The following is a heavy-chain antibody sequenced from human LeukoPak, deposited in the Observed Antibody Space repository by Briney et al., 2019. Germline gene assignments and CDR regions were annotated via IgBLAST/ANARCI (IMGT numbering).Heavy chain of an antibody. V-gene: IGHV4-59*08. CDR3: ARSTPYSSSWYEQGVNWFDP. Sequence: SETLSLTCTVSGGSINSYYWSWVRQPPGKGLEWIGYIFYSGSTNYNPSLKSRVTISVDTSKNQFSLKLSSVTAADTAVYYCARSTPYSSSWYEQGVNWFDPWGQGTLVTVSS. D-gene: IGHD6-13*01. CDR2: IFYSGST. CDR1: GGSINSYY. J-gene: IGHJ5*02.